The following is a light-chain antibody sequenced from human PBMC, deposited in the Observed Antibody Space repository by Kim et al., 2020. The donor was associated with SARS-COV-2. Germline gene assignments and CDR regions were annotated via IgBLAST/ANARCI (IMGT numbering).Light chain of an antibody. J-gene: IGLJ2*01. CDR1: NSNIGHNY. CDR2: NND. Sequence: QSVLAQPPSASGTPGQRVTISCSGSNSNIGHNYVSWYQHLPGTAPKLLIFNNDQRPSGVPDRFSVSKSGTSTYLAISGLRSEDEADYFCAAWDEGLRGPVFGGGTQLTVL. V-gene: IGLV1-47*02. CDR3: AAWDEGLRGPV.